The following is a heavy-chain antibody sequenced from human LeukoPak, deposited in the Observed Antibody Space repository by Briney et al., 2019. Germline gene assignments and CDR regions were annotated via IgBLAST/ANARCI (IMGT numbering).Heavy chain of an antibody. J-gene: IGHJ5*02. V-gene: IGHV4-39*07. CDR3: ARTRYFYGTNWFDP. CDR1: GDSITGYY. CDR2: IYYTGNT. D-gene: IGHD3-9*01. Sequence: SETLSLTCTVSGDSITGYYWGWIRQPPGKGLEWIGNIYYTGNTYYNASLKSRVTISVDTSKNQFSLKLSSVTAADTAVYYCARTRYFYGTNWFDPWGQGTLVTVSS.